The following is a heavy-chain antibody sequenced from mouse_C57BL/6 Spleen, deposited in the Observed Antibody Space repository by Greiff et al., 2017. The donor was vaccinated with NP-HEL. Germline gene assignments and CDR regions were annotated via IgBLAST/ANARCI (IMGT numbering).Heavy chain of an antibody. CDR1: GYAFSSYW. D-gene: IGHD1-1*01. CDR3: ARNSQNYYGSSYYFDY. Sequence: QVQLQQSGAELVKPGASVKISCKASGYAFSSYWMNWVKQRPGKGLEWIGQIYPGDGDTNYNGKFKGKATLTADKSSSTAYMQLSSLTSEDSAVYFCARNSQNYYGSSYYFDYWGQGTTLTVSS. J-gene: IGHJ2*01. V-gene: IGHV1-80*01. CDR2: IYPGDGDT.